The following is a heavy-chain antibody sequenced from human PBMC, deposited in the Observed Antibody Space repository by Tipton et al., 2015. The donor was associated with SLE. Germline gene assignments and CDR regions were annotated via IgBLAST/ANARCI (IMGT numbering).Heavy chain of an antibody. CDR1: DGSFSGYC. V-gene: IGHV4-34*01. CDR3: AREPFRGVAVAASAY. J-gene: IGHJ4*02. Sequence: GLVKPSETLSLTCAVYDGSFSGYCWSWIRQPPGKGLEWIGEINHSGTTNYDPSLKSRVTISVDTSKNQFSLKLSSVTAADTAVYYGAREPFRGVAVAASAYWGQGTLATVAS. CDR2: INHSGTT. D-gene: IGHD6-19*01.